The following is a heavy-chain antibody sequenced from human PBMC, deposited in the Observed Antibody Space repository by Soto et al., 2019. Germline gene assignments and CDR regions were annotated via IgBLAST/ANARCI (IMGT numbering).Heavy chain of an antibody. CDR1: AFPLTTGGGV. CDR2: IYWDDDK. Sequence: SGPTLVNPTQTLTLTATFSAFPLTTGGGVWAWILHPPGRALDGLALIYWDDDKRYSPSLRSRLTITKDTSKNQVVLTMTNMDPVDTATYYCIQSRCGGDCLQSYASYYYYGMDVWGQGTTVTVSS. J-gene: IGHJ6*02. D-gene: IGHD2-21*02. V-gene: IGHV2-5*02. CDR3: IQSRCGGDCLQSYASYYYYGMDV.